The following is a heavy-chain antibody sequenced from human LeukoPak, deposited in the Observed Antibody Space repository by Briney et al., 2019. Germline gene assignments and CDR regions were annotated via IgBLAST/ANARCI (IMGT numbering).Heavy chain of an antibody. J-gene: IGHJ4*02. CDR2: ISSSSSYI. V-gene: IGHV3-21*01. CDR1: GFTFSSYS. CDR3: ASARDGNFYWDY. Sequence: GGSLRLSCAASGFTFSSYSMNWVRQAPGKGLEWVSSISSSSSYIYYADSVKGRFTISRDNAKNSLYLQMNSLRAEDTAVYYCASARDGNFYWDYWAQGTLVTVAS. D-gene: IGHD3-9*01.